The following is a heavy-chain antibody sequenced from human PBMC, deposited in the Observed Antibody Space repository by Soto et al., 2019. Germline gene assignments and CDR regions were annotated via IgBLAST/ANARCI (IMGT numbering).Heavy chain of an antibody. J-gene: IGHJ2*01. V-gene: IGHV4-39*01. CDR3: ARQGFSDSGGYNWYFDL. Sequence: SETLSLTCSVSRGSISSTVHYWGWIRQPPRKGLEWIGSIYYRGNTYDNPSLKSRVTISVDTPKKQFSLTLSSVTAADTAVYYCARQGFSDSGGYNWYFDLWGRGTLVTVS. D-gene: IGHD3-22*01. CDR2: IYYRGNT. CDR1: RGSISSTVHY.